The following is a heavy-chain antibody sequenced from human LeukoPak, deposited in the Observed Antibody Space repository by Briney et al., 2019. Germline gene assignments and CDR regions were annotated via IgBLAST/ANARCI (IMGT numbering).Heavy chain of an antibody. CDR2: ISYDGSNK. J-gene: IGHJ6*02. Sequence: GGSLRLSCAASGFTFSSYAMHWVRQAPGKGLEWVAVISYDGSNKYYADSVKGRFTISRDNSKNTLYLQMNSLRAEDTAVYYCAREVGYCTDGVCYTASFLFGYYYYYGMDVWGQGTTVTVSS. CDR3: AREVGYCTDGVCYTASFLFGYYYYYGMDV. V-gene: IGHV3-30-3*01. CDR1: GFTFSSYA. D-gene: IGHD2-8*01.